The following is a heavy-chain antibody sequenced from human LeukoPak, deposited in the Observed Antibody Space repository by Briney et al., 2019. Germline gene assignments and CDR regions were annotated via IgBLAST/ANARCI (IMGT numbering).Heavy chain of an antibody. J-gene: IGHJ3*02. CDR3: TSDDAFDI. CDR1: GFTFGDYA. CDR2: IRSKAYGGTT. Sequence: QPGRSLRLSCTACGFTFGDYAMSWVRQAPGKGLEWVGFIRSKAYGGTTEYAASVKGRFTISRDDSKSIAYLQMNSLKTEDTAVYYCTSDDAFDIWGQGTMVTVSS. V-gene: IGHV3-49*04.